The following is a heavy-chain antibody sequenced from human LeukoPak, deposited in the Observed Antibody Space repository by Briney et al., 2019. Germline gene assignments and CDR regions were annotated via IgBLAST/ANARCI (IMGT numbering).Heavy chain of an antibody. CDR3: ARGDYYGSESYWHTKWFDP. J-gene: IGHJ5*02. CDR1: GGTFNSHV. V-gene: IGHV1-69*05. Sequence: SVKVSCKASGGTFNSHVISWVRQAPGQGLEWMGGIIPVFGTENYAQKFQGRVTITTDESTTTAYMEMSSLRSEDTAVYYCARGDYYGSESYWHTKWFDPWGQGTLVTVSS. D-gene: IGHD3-10*01. CDR2: IIPVFGTE.